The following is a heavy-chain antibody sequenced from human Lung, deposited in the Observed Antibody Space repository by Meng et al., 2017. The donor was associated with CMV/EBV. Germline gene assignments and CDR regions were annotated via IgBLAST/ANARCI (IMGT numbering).Heavy chain of an antibody. CDR3: VREILAPINYYFDS. CDR1: VVSIRSADYS. V-gene: IGHV4-30-4*01. Sequence: SVVSIRSADYSWSWIRQPPGKGLEWVGYIFYNGITSYNPSLKSRLSISMDTSKNQFSLKLRSLTAADTAINYCVREILAPINYYFDSWGQGTLVTVSS. J-gene: IGHJ4*02. D-gene: IGHD3-10*01. CDR2: IFYNGIT.